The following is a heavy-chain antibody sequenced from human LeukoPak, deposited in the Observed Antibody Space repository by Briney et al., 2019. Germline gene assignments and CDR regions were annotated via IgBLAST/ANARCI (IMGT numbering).Heavy chain of an antibody. V-gene: IGHV1-8*02. CDR2: MNPNSGNT. D-gene: IGHD6-19*01. CDR3: TRKIAVAGTGWFDP. Sequence: ASVKVSCKASGYTFTSYGISWVRQAPRQGLEWMGWMNPNSGNTGYAQKFQGRVTMTRNTSISTAYMELSSLRSEDTAVYYCTRKIAVAGTGWFDPWGQGTLVTVSS. J-gene: IGHJ5*02. CDR1: GYTFTSYG.